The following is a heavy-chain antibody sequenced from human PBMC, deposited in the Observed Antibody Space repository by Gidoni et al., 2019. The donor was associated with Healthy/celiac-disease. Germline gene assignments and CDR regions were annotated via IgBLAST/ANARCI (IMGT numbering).Heavy chain of an antibody. Sequence: QVQLQESGPGLVKPSQTLSLTCTVSGGSISSGSYYWSWIRQPAGKGLEWIGRIYTSGSTNYNPSLKSRVTISVDTSKNQFSLKLSSVTAADTAVYYCARDPGDYDYYYYGMDVWGQGTTVTVSS. CDR3: ARDPGDYDYYYYGMDV. CDR1: GGSISSGSYY. J-gene: IGHJ6*02. V-gene: IGHV4-61*02. CDR2: IYTSGST. D-gene: IGHD4-17*01.